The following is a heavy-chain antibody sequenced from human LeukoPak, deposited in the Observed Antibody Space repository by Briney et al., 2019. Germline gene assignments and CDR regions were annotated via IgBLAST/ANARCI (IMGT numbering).Heavy chain of an antibody. CDR1: GGSISSGDYY. CDR2: IYYSGST. Sequence: TSETLSLTCTVSGGSISSGDYYWSWIRQPPGKGLEWIGYIYYSGSTYYNPSLKSRVTISVDTSKNQFSLKLSSVTAADTAVYYCARVKQEYCSGGSCYVLDYWGQGTLVTVSS. CDR3: ARVKQEYCSGGSCYVLDY. V-gene: IGHV4-30-4*01. D-gene: IGHD2-15*01. J-gene: IGHJ4*02.